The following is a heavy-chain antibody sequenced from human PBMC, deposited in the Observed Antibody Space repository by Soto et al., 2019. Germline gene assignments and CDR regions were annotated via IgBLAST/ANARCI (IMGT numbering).Heavy chain of an antibody. CDR2: THFSGTT. V-gene: IGHV4-59*01. CDR3: ARSRKGLEGLDY. CDR1: NCTINFDY. Sequence: SETLSLTCTVSNCTINFDYWSWIRQSPGKGLEWIGYTHFSGTTNYNPSLGDRVAISVDTSANQFSLSLDSVTTADTAVYFCARSRKGLEGLDYWGQGTLVTVSS. J-gene: IGHJ4*02.